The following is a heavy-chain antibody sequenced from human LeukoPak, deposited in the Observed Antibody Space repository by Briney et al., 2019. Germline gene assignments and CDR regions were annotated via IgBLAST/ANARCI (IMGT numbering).Heavy chain of an antibody. Sequence: GGSLRLSCAASGFTFSSYSMNWVRQAPGKGLEWVSSISSSSSYIYYADSVKGRFTISRDNSKNTLYLQMNSLRAEDTAVYYCAKGTLWELPLAPFDYWGQGTLVTVSS. J-gene: IGHJ4*02. CDR3: AKGTLWELPLAPFDY. D-gene: IGHD1-26*01. CDR1: GFTFSSYS. V-gene: IGHV3-21*04. CDR2: ISSSSSYI.